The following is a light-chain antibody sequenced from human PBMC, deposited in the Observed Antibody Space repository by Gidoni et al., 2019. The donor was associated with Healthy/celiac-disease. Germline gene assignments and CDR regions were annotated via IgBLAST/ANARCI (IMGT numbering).Light chain of an antibody. CDR1: SSNIGSNY. Sequence: SVLPPPPSASGTPGHRVTISCSGSSSNIGSNYVYWYQQLPGTAPKLLIYRNNQRPSGVPDRFSGSKSGTSASLAISGLRSEDEADYYCAAWDDSLSGWVFGGGTKLTVL. CDR3: AAWDDSLSGWV. V-gene: IGLV1-47*01. J-gene: IGLJ3*02. CDR2: RNN.